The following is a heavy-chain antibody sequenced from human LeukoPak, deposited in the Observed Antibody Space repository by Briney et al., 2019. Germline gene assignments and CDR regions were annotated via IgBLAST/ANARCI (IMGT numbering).Heavy chain of an antibody. CDR2: IYSGGST. V-gene: IGHV3-53*05. CDR1: GFIVSSNY. Sequence: GGSLRLSCAASGFIVSSNYMSWVRQAPGKGLEWVSVIYSGGSTYYADSVKGRFTISRDNSKNTLYLQVNSLRAEDTAVYYCARDGDGYNGSGAFDIWGQGTMVTVSS. J-gene: IGHJ3*02. D-gene: IGHD5-24*01. CDR3: ARDGDGYNGSGAFDI.